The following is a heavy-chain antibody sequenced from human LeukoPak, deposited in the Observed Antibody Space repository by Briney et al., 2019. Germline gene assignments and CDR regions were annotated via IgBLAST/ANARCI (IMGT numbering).Heavy chain of an antibody. J-gene: IGHJ4*02. CDR1: GFTFSSHA. CDR2: ISYDGSNK. V-gene: IGHV3-30*09. D-gene: IGHD6-13*01. CDR3: AGAPPSYSSSWYGFFSY. Sequence: GGSLRLSCAASGFTFSSHAMHWVRQAPGKGLEWVALISYDGSNKYYADSVKGRFAISRDNSMNTLYLQMNSLRAEDTAVYYCAGAPPSYSSSWYGFFSYWGQGTLVTVSS.